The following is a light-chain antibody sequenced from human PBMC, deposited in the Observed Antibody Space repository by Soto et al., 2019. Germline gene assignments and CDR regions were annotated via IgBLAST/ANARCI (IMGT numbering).Light chain of an antibody. V-gene: IGLV2-8*01. Sequence: QSALTQPPSASGSPGQSVTISCTGTSSDVGGYNYVSWYQPHPGKAPKLMIYEVSKRPSGVPDRFSGSKSGNTAPLTVSGLQAEDEADYYCSSYAGSNNLVFGGGTKLTVL. J-gene: IGLJ2*01. CDR3: SSYAGSNNLV. CDR1: SSDVGGYNY. CDR2: EVS.